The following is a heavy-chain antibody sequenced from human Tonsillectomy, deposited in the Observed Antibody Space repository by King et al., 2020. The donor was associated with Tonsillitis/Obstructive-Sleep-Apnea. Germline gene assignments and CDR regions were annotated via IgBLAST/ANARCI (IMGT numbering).Heavy chain of an antibody. Sequence: VQLVESGGGVVQPGRSLRLSCVASGLKFSSYAMHWVRQAPGKGLEWVAFISYDGSNKYYADSMKGRFTISRDNSKNTLYLQMNSLRAEDTAVYYCARSIQGWHYFDYWGQGTLVTVSS. CDR2: ISYDGSNK. CDR3: ARSIQGWHYFDY. CDR1: GLKFSSYA. D-gene: IGHD6-19*01. V-gene: IGHV3-30*04. J-gene: IGHJ4*02.